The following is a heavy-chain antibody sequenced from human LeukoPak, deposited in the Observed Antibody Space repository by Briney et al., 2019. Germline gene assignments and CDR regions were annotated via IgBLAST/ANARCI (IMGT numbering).Heavy chain of an antibody. CDR2: IYGDDET. V-gene: IGHV3-66*01. CDR3: ARACNFCFTGADY. Sequence: PGGSLRLSCAASGFTFSSYSMNWVRQAPGKGLEWVSVIYGDDETNYADSVKGRFTISRDNVNNSLFLQMNSLRAEDTAVHYCARACNFCFTGADYWGQGSLVTVSS. D-gene: IGHD2-8*02. CDR1: GFTFSSYS. J-gene: IGHJ4*02.